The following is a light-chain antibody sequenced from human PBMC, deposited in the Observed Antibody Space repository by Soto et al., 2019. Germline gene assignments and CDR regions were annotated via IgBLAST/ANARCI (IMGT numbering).Light chain of an antibody. J-gene: IGLJ1*01. CDR2: MVS. CDR3: TSPTPGSLYV. Sequence: QSALTQPASVSGSPGQSITISCTGTSSDVGNYNYVSWYQQYPGRVPKLLIYMVSNRPSGVSNRFSGSKSGNTASLTISGLQAEDEADYFCTSPTPGSLYVFGTGTKLIVL. V-gene: IGLV2-14*01. CDR1: SSDVGNYNY.